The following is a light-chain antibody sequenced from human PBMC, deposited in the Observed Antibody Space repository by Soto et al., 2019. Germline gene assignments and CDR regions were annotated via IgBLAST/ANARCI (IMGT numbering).Light chain of an antibody. J-gene: IGKJ1*01. V-gene: IGKV3-20*01. CDR1: QTISNNH. CDR2: GAS. Sequence: EIVLTQSPGTLSLSPGEIVTLYCSTSQTISNNHLAWYQQKPGQAPRLLIYGASSRATGIPDRFSGSGSGTDFTLTISSLQADDFATYYCQQYNTFWTFGQGTKVDIK. CDR3: QQYNTFWT.